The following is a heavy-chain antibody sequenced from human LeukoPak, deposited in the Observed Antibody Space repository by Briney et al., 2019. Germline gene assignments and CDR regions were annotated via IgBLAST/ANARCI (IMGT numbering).Heavy chain of an antibody. CDR1: GFTFSSYA. J-gene: IGHJ4*02. CDR3: AKGYVWGSPFDY. D-gene: IGHD3-16*01. CDR2: ISSSSSYI. V-gene: IGHV3-21*04. Sequence: GGSLRLSCVASGFTFSSYAMNWVRQAPGKGLEWVSSISSSSSYIYYADSVKGRFTISRDNAKNSLYLQMNSLRAEDTAVYYCAKGYVWGSPFDYWGQGTLVTVSS.